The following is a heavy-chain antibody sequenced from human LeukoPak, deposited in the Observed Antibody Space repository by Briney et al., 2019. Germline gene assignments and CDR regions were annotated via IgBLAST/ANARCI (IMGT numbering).Heavy chain of an antibody. D-gene: IGHD2-8*01. CDR2: IYTSGLT. V-gene: IGHV4-4*09. CDR1: GASITSYY. Sequence: RTSETLSLTCTVSGASITSYYWSWIRQPPGKGLEWIWYIYTSGLTNYNPSLKSRVTMSVDTSKNQFSLKLSSVTAADTAVYYCARISVLMMYAPNYYFDYWGQGTLVTVSS. J-gene: IGHJ4*02. CDR3: ARISVLMMYAPNYYFDY.